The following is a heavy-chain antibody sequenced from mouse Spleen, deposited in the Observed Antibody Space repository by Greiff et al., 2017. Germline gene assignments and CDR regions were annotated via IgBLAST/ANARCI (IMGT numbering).Heavy chain of an antibody. D-gene: IGHD2-3*01. V-gene: IGHV1-15*01. J-gene: IGHJ3*01. CDR1: GYTFTDYE. CDR2: IDPETGGT. Sequence: VKLMESGAEPVRPGASVTLSCKASGYTFTDYEMHWVKQTPVHGLEWIGAIDPETGGTAYNQKFKGKAILTADKSSSTAYMELRSLTSEDSAVYYCTRGGYYDRFWAYWGQGTLVTVSA. CDR3: TRGGYYDRFWAY.